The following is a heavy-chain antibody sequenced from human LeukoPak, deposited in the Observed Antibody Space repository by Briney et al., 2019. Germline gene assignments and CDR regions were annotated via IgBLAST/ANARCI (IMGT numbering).Heavy chain of an antibody. V-gene: IGHV3-23*01. CDR3: ARDRAGYSGARVLDC. CDR2: VTDSGGST. J-gene: IGHJ4*02. CDR1: GFTFDTYA. Sequence: GGSLGLSCVASGFTFDTYAMSWVRQAPGKGLEWVASVTDSGGSTHYADSVLGRFSISRDNYKQTVSLQLYSLGVADTAVYYCARDRAGYSGARVLDCWGQGTLVTVSS. D-gene: IGHD5-12*01.